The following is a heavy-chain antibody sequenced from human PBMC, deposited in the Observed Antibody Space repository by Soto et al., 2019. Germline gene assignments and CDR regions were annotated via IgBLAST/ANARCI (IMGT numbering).Heavy chain of an antibody. CDR3: ARQAGGFNWFDP. CDR2: TSYTGST. CDR1: GGSISNYY. Sequence: SETLSLTCTVSGGSISNYYWSWIRQPPGKGLEWIGYTSYTGSTNYNPSLKSRVTISADTSKNQFFLKLTSVTAADTAVYYCARQAGGFNWFDPWGQGTLVTVSS. D-gene: IGHD6-13*01. J-gene: IGHJ5*02. V-gene: IGHV4-59*01.